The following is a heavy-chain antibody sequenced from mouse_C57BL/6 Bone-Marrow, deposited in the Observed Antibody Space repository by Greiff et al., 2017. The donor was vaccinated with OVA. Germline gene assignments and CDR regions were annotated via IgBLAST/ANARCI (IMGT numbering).Heavy chain of an antibody. CDR3: AIDYDYGPWFAY. CDR2: ISNGGGST. Sequence: EVQLVESGGGLVQPGGSLKLSCAASGFTFSDYYMYWVRQTPEKRLEWVAYISNGGGSTYYPDTVKGRFTISRDNAKNTLYLQMSRLKSEDTAMYYCAIDYDYGPWFAYWGQGTLVTVSA. CDR1: GFTFSDYY. D-gene: IGHD2-4*01. J-gene: IGHJ3*01. V-gene: IGHV5-12*01.